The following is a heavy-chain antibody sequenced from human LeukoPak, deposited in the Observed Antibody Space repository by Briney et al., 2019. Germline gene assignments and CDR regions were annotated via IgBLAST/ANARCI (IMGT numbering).Heavy chain of an antibody. Sequence: PGGSLRLSCAASGFTFSGSAMHWVRQASGKGLEWVGRIRSKANSYATAYAASVKGRFTISRDDSKNTAYLQMNTLRSEDTAVYYCARARYSSSHNWFDPWGQGTLVTVSS. V-gene: IGHV3-73*01. CDR1: GFTFSGSA. J-gene: IGHJ5*02. CDR3: ARARYSSSHNWFDP. D-gene: IGHD6-6*01. CDR2: IRSKANSYAT.